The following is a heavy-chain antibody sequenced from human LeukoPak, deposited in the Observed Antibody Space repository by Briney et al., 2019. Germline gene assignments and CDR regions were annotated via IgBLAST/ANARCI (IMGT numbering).Heavy chain of an antibody. V-gene: IGHV3-7*01. D-gene: IGHD3-16*01. CDR2: IKQDGSEK. J-gene: IGHJ3*02. Sequence: PGGSLRLSCAASGFTFSSYWMSWVRQAPGKGLEWVANIKQDGSEKYYVDSVKGRFTISRDNAKNSLYLQMNSLRAEDTAVYYCARVCIPFSHLDAFDIRGQGTMVTVSS. CDR3: ARVCIPFSHLDAFDI. CDR1: GFTFSSYW.